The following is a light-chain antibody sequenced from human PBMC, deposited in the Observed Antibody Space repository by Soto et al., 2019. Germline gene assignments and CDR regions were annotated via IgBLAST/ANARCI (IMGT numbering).Light chain of an antibody. CDR3: LQSYRTPLT. J-gene: IGKJ4*01. CDR2: GAS. Sequence: DIQMTQSPSTLSASVGETATITCRASQSISNWLAWYQQKPGKAPNLLRLGASTLQRGVPSRCSGSGAGTDFTLTISSLQPEDFATYYCLQSYRTPLTFGGGTKVYIK. V-gene: IGKV1-39*01. CDR1: QSISNW.